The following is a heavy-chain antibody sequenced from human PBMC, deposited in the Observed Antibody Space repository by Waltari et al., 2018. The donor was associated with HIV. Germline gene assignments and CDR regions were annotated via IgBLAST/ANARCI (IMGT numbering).Heavy chain of an antibody. V-gene: IGHV5-10-1*01. D-gene: IGHD3-10*01. Sequence: EVPLVQSGAEVKKPGESRRLSCRGSGYSLPSYWISWVGQMPGKGLEWMGRIDPSDSYTNYSPSFQGHVTISADKSISTAYLQWSSLKASDTAMYYCAKLRSGSYDWFDPWGQGTLVTVSS. CDR2: IDPSDSYT. CDR3: AKLRSGSYDWFDP. CDR1: GYSLPSYW. J-gene: IGHJ5*02.